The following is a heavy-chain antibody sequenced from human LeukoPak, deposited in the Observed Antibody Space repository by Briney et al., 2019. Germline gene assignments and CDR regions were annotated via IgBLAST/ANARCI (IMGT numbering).Heavy chain of an antibody. CDR1: GFTFDDYA. CDR2: ISWNSGSI. CDR3: AKDQYYYDSSGYYGYFDL. V-gene: IGHV3-9*01. D-gene: IGHD3-22*01. J-gene: IGHJ2*01. Sequence: GGSLRLSCAASGFTFDDYAMHWVRQAPGKGLEWVSGISWNSGSIGYADSVKGRFTISRDNAKNSLYLQMNSLRAEDTAVYYCAKDQYYYDSSGYYGYFDLWGRGTLVTVSS.